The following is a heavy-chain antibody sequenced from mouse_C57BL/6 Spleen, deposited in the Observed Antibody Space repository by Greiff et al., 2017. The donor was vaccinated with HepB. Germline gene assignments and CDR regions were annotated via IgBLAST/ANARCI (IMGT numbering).Heavy chain of an antibody. V-gene: IGHV3-6*01. CDR2: ISYDGSN. CDR1: GYSITSGYY. CDR3: AREGHFDY. J-gene: IGHJ2*01. Sequence: VQLKESGPGLVKPSQSLSLTCSVTGYSITSGYYWNWIRQFPGNKLEWMGYISYDGSNNYNPSFKNRNSITRDTSTNQFFLKLNSVTTEDTTTYYCAREGHFDYWGQGTTLTVSS.